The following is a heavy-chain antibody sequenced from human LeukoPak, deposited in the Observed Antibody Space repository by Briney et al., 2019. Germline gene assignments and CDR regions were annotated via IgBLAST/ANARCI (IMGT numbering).Heavy chain of an antibody. D-gene: IGHD4-17*01. J-gene: IGHJ4*02. CDR3: AKDHGEYGDYSKFNY. V-gene: IGHV3-23*01. CDR2: ISGNGGST. CDR1: GFTFSSYA. Sequence: GRSLRLSCAASGFTFSSYAMSWVRQAPGKGLEWGSAISGNGGSTYYADSVKGRFTISRDNSKNTLYLQMNSLRAEDTAVYYCAKDHGEYGDYSKFNYWGQGTLVTVSS.